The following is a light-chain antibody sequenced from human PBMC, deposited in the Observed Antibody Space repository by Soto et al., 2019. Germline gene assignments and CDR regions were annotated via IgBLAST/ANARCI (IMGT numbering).Light chain of an antibody. J-gene: IGKJ3*01. Sequence: DLQMTQSPSTLSASVGDRVIITCRASQSISTWLAWYQQKPGKAPKLLIYKASSLESGVPSRFSGSGSGTEFTLTISSLQPDDFATYYCQQYNSYSLFGPGTKVDIK. V-gene: IGKV1-5*03. CDR3: QQYNSYSL. CDR1: QSISTW. CDR2: KAS.